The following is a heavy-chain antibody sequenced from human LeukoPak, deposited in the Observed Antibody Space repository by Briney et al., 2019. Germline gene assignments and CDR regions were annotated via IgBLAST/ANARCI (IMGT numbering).Heavy chain of an antibody. Sequence: KPSETLSLTCAVSGGSFSGYYWSWIRQPPGKGLEWIGEINHSGSTNYNPSLKSRVTISVDTYKKQFSLKLRSVTAPDTAVYYCSRERRYYNDSSGPNALGIWGQGTKLTVSS. J-gene: IGHJ3*02. CDR1: GGSFSGYY. D-gene: IGHD3-22*01. V-gene: IGHV4-34*01. CDR2: INHSGST. CDR3: SRERRYYNDSSGPNALGI.